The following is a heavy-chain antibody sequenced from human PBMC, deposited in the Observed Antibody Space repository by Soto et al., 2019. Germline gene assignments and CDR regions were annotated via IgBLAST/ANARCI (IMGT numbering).Heavy chain of an antibody. Sequence: ASETLSLTCTVSGGSISSYYWSWIRQPAGKGLEWIGRIYTSGSTNYNPSLKSRVTMSVDTSKNQFSLKLSSVTAADTAVYYCAKDGDGVRDAEEYSSSQTNWFDPWGQGTLVTVSS. CDR3: AKDGDGVRDAEEYSSSQTNWFDP. D-gene: IGHD6-6*01. J-gene: IGHJ5*02. CDR1: GGSISSYY. V-gene: IGHV4-4*07. CDR2: IYTSGST.